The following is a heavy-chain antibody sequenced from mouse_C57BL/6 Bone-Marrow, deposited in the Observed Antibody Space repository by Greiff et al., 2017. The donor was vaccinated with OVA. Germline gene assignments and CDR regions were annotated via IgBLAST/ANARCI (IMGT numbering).Heavy chain of an antibody. Sequence: VQLQQSGAELARPGASVKLSCKASGYTFTSYGISWVKQRTGQGLEWIGEIYPRSGNTYYNEKLKGKATLTADKSSSTAYMELRSLTSEDSAVYFCARGHGYWFAYWGQGTLVTVSA. D-gene: IGHD2-2*01. CDR1: GYTFTSYG. CDR2: IYPRSGNT. J-gene: IGHJ3*01. CDR3: ARGHGYWFAY. V-gene: IGHV1-81*01.